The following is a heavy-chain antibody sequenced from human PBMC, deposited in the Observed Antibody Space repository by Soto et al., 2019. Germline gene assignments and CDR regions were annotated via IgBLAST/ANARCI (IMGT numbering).Heavy chain of an antibody. V-gene: IGHV3-48*02. D-gene: IGHD4-17*01. CDR2: ISHKSSAI. J-gene: IGHJ4*01. CDR3: ARDPYSSTTVTRMHD. Sequence: PGGSLRLSCAASGFTFSNYAMNWVRQAPGKGLEWVSYISHKSSAIYHADSVKGRFTISRDNAKNSLYLQMNSLRDEDTAVYYCARDPYSSTTVTRMHDWGGGTLVTVSS. CDR1: GFTFSNYA.